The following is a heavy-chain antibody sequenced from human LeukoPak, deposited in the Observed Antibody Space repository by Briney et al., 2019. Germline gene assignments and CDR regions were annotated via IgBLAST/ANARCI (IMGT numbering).Heavy chain of an antibody. Sequence: SETLSLICTVSGGSISSYYWSWIRQPAGKGLEWIGRIYTSGSTTYNPSLKSRVTISGDTSENQFSLRLSSVTAADTAVYYCARASYSYDISGWVPFDYWGQGTLVTVSS. CDR2: IYTSGST. V-gene: IGHV4-4*07. D-gene: IGHD3-22*01. CDR3: ARASYSYDISGWVPFDY. J-gene: IGHJ4*02. CDR1: GGSISSYY.